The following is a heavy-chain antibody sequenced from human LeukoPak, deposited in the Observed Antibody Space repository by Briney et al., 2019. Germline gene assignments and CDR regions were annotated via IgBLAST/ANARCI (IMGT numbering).Heavy chain of an antibody. V-gene: IGHV1-69*10. D-gene: IGHD2-2*03. Sequence: SVKVSCKASGGTFSIYTISWVRQAPGQGLEWMGRIIPILGIANYAQKFQGRVTITADKSASTAYMELSSLRSEDTAVYYCARDWSGYCSSTSCFHYYFDYWGQGTLVTVSS. J-gene: IGHJ4*02. CDR1: GGTFSIYT. CDR3: ARDWSGYCSSTSCFHYYFDY. CDR2: IIPILGIA.